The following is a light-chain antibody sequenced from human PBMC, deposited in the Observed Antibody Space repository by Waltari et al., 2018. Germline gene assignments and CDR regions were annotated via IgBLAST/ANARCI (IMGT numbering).Light chain of an antibody. V-gene: IGLV1-51*02. CDR1: TPNIGENY. CDR2: GDN. J-gene: IGLJ2*01. CDR3: GTWDNTLSPV. Sequence: QSVLTQPPSVSAAPGQKVTISCSGSTPNIGENYVSWYQQFPGAAPKVLIYGDNKRTTGTPDRFSASKSGTSATLDITGLQTGDEADYFCGTWDNTLSPVFGGGTTVTVL.